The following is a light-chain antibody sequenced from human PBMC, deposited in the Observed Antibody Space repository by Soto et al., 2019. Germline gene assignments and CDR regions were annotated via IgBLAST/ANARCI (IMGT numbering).Light chain of an antibody. CDR2: GAS. CDR1: QSINTR. CDR3: QQYNSWTAIS. V-gene: IGKV3-15*01. Sequence: EIVLTQSPATLSVSPGERATLSCRPSQSINTRLGWYQQRPGQAPRLLIYGASTRATGIPARFSGSGSGTEFTLTITTLQSEDFAVYYRQQYNSWTAISFGQGTRLEIK. J-gene: IGKJ5*01.